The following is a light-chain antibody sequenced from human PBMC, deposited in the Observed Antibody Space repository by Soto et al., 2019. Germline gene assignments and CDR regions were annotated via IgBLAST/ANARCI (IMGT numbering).Light chain of an antibody. J-gene: IGKJ4*01. CDR3: QQYYSYPLT. V-gene: IGKV1-17*01. Sequence: DIQMTQPTSSLSGSVGDRVTITCRASQVIRNDLGWYQQKPGKAPKRLIYAASSLQSGVPSRFSGSGSGTDFTLTISCLQSEDFATYYCQQYYSYPLTFGGGTKVDIK. CDR1: QVIRND. CDR2: AAS.